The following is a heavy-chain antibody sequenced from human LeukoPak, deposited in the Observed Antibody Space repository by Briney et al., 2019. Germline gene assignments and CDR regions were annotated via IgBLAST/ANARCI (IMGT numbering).Heavy chain of an antibody. CDR2: IDPNNGDT. Sequence: ASVKVSCKASGYTVTSLYMHWVRQAPGQGLEWMGLIDPNNGDTYSSPKFRARVTVTRDTSTNTVYLDLNSLTSEDTAVYYCARDNYERKFDYWGQGTPVAVSS. CDR3: ARDNYERKFDY. D-gene: IGHD3-22*01. J-gene: IGHJ4*02. V-gene: IGHV1-2*02. CDR1: GYTVTSLY.